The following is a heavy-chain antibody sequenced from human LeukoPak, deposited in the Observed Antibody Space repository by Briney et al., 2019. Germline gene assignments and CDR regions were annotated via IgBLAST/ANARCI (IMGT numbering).Heavy chain of an antibody. V-gene: IGHV4-31*03. CDR3: ARRCSSTSCYMRNWFDP. CDR2: IYYSGST. CDR1: GGSISSGGYY. Sequence: PSETLSLTCTVSGGSISSGGYYWSWIRQHPGKGLEWIGYIYYSGSTYYNPSLKSRVTISVDTSKNQFSLKLSSVTAADTAVYYCARRCSSTSCYMRNWFDPWGQGTLVTVSS. J-gene: IGHJ5*02. D-gene: IGHD2-2*02.